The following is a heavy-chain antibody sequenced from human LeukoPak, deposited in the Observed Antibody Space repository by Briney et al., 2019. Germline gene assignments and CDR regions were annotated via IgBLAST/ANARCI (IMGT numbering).Heavy chain of an antibody. V-gene: IGHV3-74*01. CDR1: GFTFTTYW. J-gene: IGHJ3*02. CDR2: INGDGSNS. D-gene: IGHD3-16*01. CDR3: AGDWGGGYPDAFDI. Sequence: PGGSLRLSCVASGFTFTTYWMHWVRQAPGKGLVWVSRINGDGSNSNYADSVKGRFTISRDNARNSLYLQMNSLRAEDTAVYYCAGDWGGGYPDAFDIWGQGTMVTVSS.